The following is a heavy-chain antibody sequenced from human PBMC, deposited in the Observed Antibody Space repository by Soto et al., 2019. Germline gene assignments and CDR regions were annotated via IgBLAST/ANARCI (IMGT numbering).Heavy chain of an antibody. CDR2: IYYSGST. Sequence: ETLSLTCTVSGGSISSYYWSWIRQPPGKGLEWIGYIYYSGSTNYNPSLKSRVTISVDTSKNQFSLKLSSVTAADTAVYYCARLYGLDAFDIWGQGTMVTVSS. J-gene: IGHJ3*02. V-gene: IGHV4-59*01. CDR1: GGSISSYY. D-gene: IGHD4-17*01. CDR3: ARLYGLDAFDI.